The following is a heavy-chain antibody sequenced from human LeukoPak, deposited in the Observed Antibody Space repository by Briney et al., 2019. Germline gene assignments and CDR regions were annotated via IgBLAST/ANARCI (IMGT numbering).Heavy chain of an antibody. CDR3: ATPSGNAYDV. CDR2: IYYSGSI. Sequence: SETLSLTCTVSGGSITGSRYYWGWIRQPPVKGLEWLGNIYYSGSIDHNPSLKSRLTISLDTSKNQFSLKLSSVTAADTAVYYCATPSGNAYDVWGQGTMVTVSS. V-gene: IGHV4-39*07. D-gene: IGHD3-10*01. J-gene: IGHJ3*01. CDR1: GGSITGSRYY.